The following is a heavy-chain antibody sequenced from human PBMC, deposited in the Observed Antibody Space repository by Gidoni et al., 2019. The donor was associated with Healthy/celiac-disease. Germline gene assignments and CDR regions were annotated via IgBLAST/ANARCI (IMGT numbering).Heavy chain of an antibody. CDR1: GFTFDDYA. D-gene: IGHD3-3*01. CDR2: ISWNSGSI. CDR3: AKDYIRNYDFWSGYWGFDY. Sequence: EVQLVESGGGLVQPGRSLGLSCAASGFTFDDYAMHWVRQAPGKGLEWVSGISWNSGSIGYADSVKGRFTISRDNAKNSLYLQMNSLRAEDTALYYCAKDYIRNYDFWSGYWGFDYWGQGTLVTVSS. J-gene: IGHJ4*02. V-gene: IGHV3-9*01.